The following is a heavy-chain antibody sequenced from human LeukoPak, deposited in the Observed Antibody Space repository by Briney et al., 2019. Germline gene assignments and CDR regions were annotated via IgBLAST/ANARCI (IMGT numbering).Heavy chain of an antibody. CDR1: GGFFSGYY. CDR3: ASAYDSSGYYYWDRDYYYYMDV. Sequence: KPSETLSLTCAVYGGFFSGYYWSWIRQPPGKGLEWIGEINHSGSTNYNPSLKSRVTISVDTPKNQFSLKLSSVTAADTAAYYCASAYDSSGYYYWDRDYYYYMDVWGQGTTVTVSS. V-gene: IGHV4-34*01. J-gene: IGHJ6*03. CDR2: INHSGST. D-gene: IGHD3-22*01.